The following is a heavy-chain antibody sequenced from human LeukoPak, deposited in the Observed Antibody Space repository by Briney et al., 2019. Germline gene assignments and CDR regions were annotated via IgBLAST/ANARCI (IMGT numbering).Heavy chain of an antibody. CDR1: GFTFSSYA. J-gene: IGHJ4*02. D-gene: IGHD3-22*01. CDR2: ISGSGGST. CDR3: AKVMSYDSSGYPDY. V-gene: IGHV3-23*01. Sequence: GGSLRLSCAASGFTFSSYAMSWVRQAPGKGLEWVSAISGSGGSTYYADSVKDRFTISRDNSKNTLYLQMNSLRAEDTAVYYCAKVMSYDSSGYPDYWGQGTLVTVSS.